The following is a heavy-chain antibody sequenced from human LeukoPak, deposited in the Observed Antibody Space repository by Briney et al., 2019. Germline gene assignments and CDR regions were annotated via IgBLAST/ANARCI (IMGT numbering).Heavy chain of an antibody. CDR1: GFTFSSYW. CDR2: INSDGSST. CDR3: ARVKAIDSYYYDSSGYDY. J-gene: IGHJ4*02. Sequence: GGSLRLSCAASGFTFSSYWMHWVRHAPGKGLVWASRINSDGSSTSYADSVKGRFTISRDNAKNTLYLQMNSLRAEDTAVYYCARVKAIDSYYYDSSGYDYWGQGTLVTVSS. D-gene: IGHD3-22*01. V-gene: IGHV3-74*01.